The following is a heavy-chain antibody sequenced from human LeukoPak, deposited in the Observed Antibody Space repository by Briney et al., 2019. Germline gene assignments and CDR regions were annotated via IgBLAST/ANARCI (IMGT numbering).Heavy chain of an antibody. J-gene: IGHJ6*02. CDR3: ARRVKIYYGMDV. Sequence: HPGGSLRLSCAASGFTVSSNYMSWVRQAPGKGLEWVSVIYSGGSTYYADSVKGRFTISRDNSKNTLYLQMNSLRAEDTAVYYCARRVKIYYGMDVWGQGTTVTVSS. D-gene: IGHD3-22*01. CDR1: GFTVSSNY. CDR2: IYSGGST. V-gene: IGHV3-53*01.